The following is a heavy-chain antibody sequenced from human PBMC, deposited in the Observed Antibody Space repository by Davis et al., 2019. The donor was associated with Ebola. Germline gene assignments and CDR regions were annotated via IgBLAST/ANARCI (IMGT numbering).Heavy chain of an antibody. J-gene: IGHJ5*02. D-gene: IGHD2/OR15-2a*01. V-gene: IGHV4-61*01. CDR1: GASVINDRFH. CDR2: IYYRGST. Sequence: MPSETLSLTCSVSGASVINDRFHWTWIRQSPGKGLEWIGYIYYRGSTNYNPSPRNRVTISVDSSKNQFSLMLTSVTAADTAVYYCARVHEYTDYFHFDPWGQGILVTVSS. CDR3: ARVHEYTDYFHFDP.